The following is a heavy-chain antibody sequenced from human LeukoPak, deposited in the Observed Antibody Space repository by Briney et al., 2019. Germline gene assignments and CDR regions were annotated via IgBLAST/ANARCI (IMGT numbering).Heavy chain of an antibody. D-gene: IGHD2-2*01. CDR3: ARHENIVVVPAATLHAFDI. CDR1: GGSISSGGYY. V-gene: IGHV4-39*01. CDR2: INHSGST. J-gene: IGHJ3*02. Sequence: SETLSLTCTVSGGSISSGGYYWSWIRQPPGKGLEWIGEINHSGSTNYNPSLKSRVTISVDTSKNQFSLKLSSVTAADTAVYYCARHENIVVVPAATLHAFDIWGQGTMVTVSS.